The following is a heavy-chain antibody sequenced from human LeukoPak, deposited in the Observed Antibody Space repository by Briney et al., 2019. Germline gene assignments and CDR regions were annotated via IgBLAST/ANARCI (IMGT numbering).Heavy chain of an antibody. V-gene: IGHV4-34*01. CDR3: ARDLNYYGSGSNFDY. CDR1: GGSISSYY. Sequence: SETLSLTCTVSGGSISSYYWSWIRQPPGKGLEWIGEINHSGSTNYNPSLKGRVTISVDTSKNQFSLKLSSVTAADTAVYYCARDLNYYGSGSNFDYWGQGTLVTVSS. D-gene: IGHD3-10*01. J-gene: IGHJ4*02. CDR2: INHSGST.